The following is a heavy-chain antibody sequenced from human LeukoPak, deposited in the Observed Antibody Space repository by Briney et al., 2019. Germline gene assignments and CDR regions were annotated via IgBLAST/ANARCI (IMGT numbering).Heavy chain of an antibody. D-gene: IGHD3-10*01. CDR2: ISGSGGST. Sequence: GGSLRLSCAASGFTFSSYAMSWVRQAPGKGLEWVSAISGSGGSTYYADSVKGRFTISRDNSKNTLYLQMNSLRAEDTAVYYCAKEPAYYSGSGSYYLGAFDIWGQGTMVTVSS. CDR1: GFTFSSYA. CDR3: AKEPAYYSGSGSYYLGAFDI. J-gene: IGHJ3*02. V-gene: IGHV3-23*01.